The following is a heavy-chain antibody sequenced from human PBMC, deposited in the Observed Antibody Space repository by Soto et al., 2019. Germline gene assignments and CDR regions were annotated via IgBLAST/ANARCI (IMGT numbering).Heavy chain of an antibody. D-gene: IGHD4-17*01. J-gene: IGHJ4*02. Sequence: GGSLRLSCAASGFTFSDYYMSWIRQAPGKGLEWVSYISNSGSIIYYADSVKGRFTISRDNAKNSLYLQMNSLSAEDTAVYFCARYDGLRDFDYWGQGTLVTVSS. CDR1: GFTFSDYY. CDR2: ISNSGSII. V-gene: IGHV3-11*01. CDR3: ARYDGLRDFDY.